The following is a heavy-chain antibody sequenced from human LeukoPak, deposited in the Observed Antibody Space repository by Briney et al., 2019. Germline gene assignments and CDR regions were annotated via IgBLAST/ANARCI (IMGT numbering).Heavy chain of an antibody. CDR3: ARDPIAASFDY. J-gene: IGHJ4*02. CDR2: IDHSGTT. V-gene: IGHV4-34*01. Sequence: SETLSLTCVVYGGSFSGYYWTWIRQPPGKGLEWIGEIDHSGTTNYNPSLKSRVTMSVDTSKNQFSLMVSSVTAADTAVYYCARDPIAASFDYWGQGTLVTVSS. CDR1: GGSFSGYY. D-gene: IGHD6-13*01.